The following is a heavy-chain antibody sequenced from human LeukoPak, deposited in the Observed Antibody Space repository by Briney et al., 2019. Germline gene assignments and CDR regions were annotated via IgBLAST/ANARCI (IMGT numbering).Heavy chain of an antibody. CDR2: IYPGDSDT. CDR1: GYSFTSYW. Sequence: GESLKISCKGSGYSFTSYWIGWVRQMPGKGLEWMGIIYPGDSDTRYSPSFQGQVTISADKSISTAYLQWRSLKASDTAMYYCAVSTYYDSSGYYWDAFDIWGQGTMVTVSS. J-gene: IGHJ3*02. CDR3: AVSTYYDSSGYYWDAFDI. V-gene: IGHV5-51*01. D-gene: IGHD3-22*01.